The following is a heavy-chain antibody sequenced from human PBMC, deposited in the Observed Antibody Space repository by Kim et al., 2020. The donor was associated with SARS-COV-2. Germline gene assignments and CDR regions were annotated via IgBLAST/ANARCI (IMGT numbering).Heavy chain of an antibody. D-gene: IGHD2-21*01. CDR3: ARASIPYCRGAGSLDD. Sequence: GGSLRLSCAASGFTFSSCAMYWVRQAPGKGLEWVSAISGSGDSTYYAASVKGRFTLSRDNPKNTMHLQMNSLRADDTAVYYCARASIPYCRGAGSLDDWG. J-gene: IGHJ4*01. CDR1: GFTFSSCA. CDR2: ISGSGDST. V-gene: IGHV3-23*01.